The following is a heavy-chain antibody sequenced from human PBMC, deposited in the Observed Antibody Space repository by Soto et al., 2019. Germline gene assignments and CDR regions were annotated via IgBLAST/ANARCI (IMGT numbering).Heavy chain of an antibody. CDR1: GGSISSGDYY. J-gene: IGHJ4*02. CDR2: IYYSGST. Sequence: SETLSLTCTVSGGSISSGDYYWSWIRQPPGKGLEWIGHIYYSGSTYYNPSLKSRVTISVDTSKNQFSLKLSSVTAADTAVYYCARARQYYNYYDSSGYNDYWGQGTLVTVSS. CDR3: ARARQYYNYYDSSGYNDY. V-gene: IGHV4-30-4*01. D-gene: IGHD3-22*01.